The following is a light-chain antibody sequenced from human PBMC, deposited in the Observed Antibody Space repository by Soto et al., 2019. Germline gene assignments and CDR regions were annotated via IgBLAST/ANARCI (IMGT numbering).Light chain of an antibody. V-gene: IGKV1-5*03. CDR3: QQYNSHSSYT. CDR1: QSISTW. Sequence: DIQMTQSPSTLSASVGDRVTITCRASQSISTWLAWYQQKPGKAPTLLIYTASRLESGVPSRFSGSGSGTEFTLTISGLQPDDFATYYCQQYNSHSSYTFGQGTKLEIK. CDR2: TAS. J-gene: IGKJ2*01.